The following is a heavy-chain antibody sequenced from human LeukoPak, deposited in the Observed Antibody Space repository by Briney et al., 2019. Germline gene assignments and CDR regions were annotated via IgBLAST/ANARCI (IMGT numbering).Heavy chain of an antibody. CDR3: ARDRGYSYGPFDY. CDR2: ISYDGSNK. D-gene: IGHD5-18*01. Sequence: GRPLRLSCAASGFTFSSYAMHWVRQAPGKGLEWVAVISYDGSNKYYADSVKGRFTISRDNSKNTLYLQMNSLRAEDTAVYYCARDRGYSYGPFDYWGQGTLVTVSS. CDR1: GFTFSSYA. J-gene: IGHJ4*02. V-gene: IGHV3-30*04.